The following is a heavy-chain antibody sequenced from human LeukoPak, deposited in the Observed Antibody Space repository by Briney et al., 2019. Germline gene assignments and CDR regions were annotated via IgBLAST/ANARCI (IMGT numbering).Heavy chain of an antibody. J-gene: IGHJ4*02. CDR3: TSGRFFDWLQFDY. CDR1: GFTFSNAW. D-gene: IGHD3-9*01. V-gene: IGHV3-15*01. CDR2: IKSKTDGGTT. Sequence: GGSLRLSCAASGFTFSNAWMSWVRQAPGKGLEWVGRIKSKTDGGTTDYAAPVKGRFTISRDDSKNTLYLQMNSLKTEDTAVYYCTSGRFFDWLQFDYWGQGTLVTVSS.